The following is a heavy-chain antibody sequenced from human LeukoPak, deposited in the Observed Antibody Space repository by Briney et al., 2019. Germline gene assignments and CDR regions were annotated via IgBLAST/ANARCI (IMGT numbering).Heavy chain of an antibody. CDR2: IRYDGSNK. Sequence: GGSLRLSCAASGFTFSSYGMHWVRQAPGKGLEWVAFIRYDGSNKYYADSVKGRFTISRDNSKNTLYLQMNSLRAEDTDVYYCAKDGSSPYYFDYWGQGTLVTVSS. D-gene: IGHD6-13*01. CDR1: GFTFSSYG. V-gene: IGHV3-30*02. J-gene: IGHJ4*02. CDR3: AKDGSSPYYFDY.